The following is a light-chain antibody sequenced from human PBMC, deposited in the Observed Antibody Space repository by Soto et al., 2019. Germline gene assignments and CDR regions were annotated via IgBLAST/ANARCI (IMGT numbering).Light chain of an antibody. CDR3: TSYAGNSNYV. CDR2: EVD. J-gene: IGLJ1*01. CDR1: TNGVGGFNY. V-gene: IGLV2-8*01. Sequence: QSALTQPPSASGSAVQSVTISCTGPTNGVGGFNYVSWYQQHPGRVPKLIIYEVDKRPSGVPDRFSGSKSGNTASLTVSGLQADDEDDYYCTSYAGNSNYVFGTGTKLTVL.